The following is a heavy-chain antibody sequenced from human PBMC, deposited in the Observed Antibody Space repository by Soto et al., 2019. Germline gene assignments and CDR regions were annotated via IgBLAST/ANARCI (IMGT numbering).Heavy chain of an antibody. Sequence: PSETLSLTCAVYGGSFSGYYWSWIRQPPGKGLEWIGEINHSGSTNYNPSLKSRVTISVDTSKNQFSLKLSSVTAADTAVYYCARGLNYDFCSGYPIYYYYNYDMDDSGQGTTVTVSS. D-gene: IGHD3-3*01. J-gene: IGHJ6*02. CDR3: ARGLNYDFCSGYPIYYYYNYDMDD. CDR2: INHSGST. V-gene: IGHV4-34*01. CDR1: GGSFSGYY.